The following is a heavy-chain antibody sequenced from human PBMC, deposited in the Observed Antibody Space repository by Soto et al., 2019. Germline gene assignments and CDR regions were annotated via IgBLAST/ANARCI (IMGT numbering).Heavy chain of an antibody. D-gene: IGHD3-22*01. V-gene: IGHV4-31*03. CDR3: ARRDRSGFSYWLDP. Sequence: TLSLTCTVSGGSISDVYYWSWIRQHPGKGLEWIGSISDSGSTSYNPSFKSRLTISADTSKNQFSLNLRSVTGADTAVYYCARRDRSGFSYWLDPWGQGTLVTVSS. CDR1: GGSISDVYY. J-gene: IGHJ5*02. CDR2: ISDSGST.